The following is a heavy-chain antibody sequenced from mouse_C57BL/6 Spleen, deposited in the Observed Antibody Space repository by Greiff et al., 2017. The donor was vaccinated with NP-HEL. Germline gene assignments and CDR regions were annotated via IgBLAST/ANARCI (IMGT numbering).Heavy chain of an antibody. V-gene: IGHV1-61*01. CDR3: AITTVVRNYFDY. J-gene: IGHJ2*01. D-gene: IGHD1-1*01. CDR2: IYPSDSET. CDR1: GYTFTSYW. Sequence: QVQLQQPGAELVRPGSSVKLSCKASGYTFTSYWMDWVKQRPGQGLEWIGNIYPSDSETHYNQKFKDKATLTVDKSSSTAYMQLSSLTSEDFAVYYCAITTVVRNYFDYWGQGTTLTVSS.